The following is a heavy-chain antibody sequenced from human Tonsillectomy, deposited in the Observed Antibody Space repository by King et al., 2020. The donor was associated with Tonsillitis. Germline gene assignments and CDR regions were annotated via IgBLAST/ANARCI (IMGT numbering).Heavy chain of an antibody. Sequence: QLVQSGAEVKKPGESLRISCKGSGYSFTSYWNSWVRQMPGKGMEWMGRMGPSDSYTNYSTSFQGHVTISADKSISTAYLQWSSLKASDTAMYYCARYGGSYSPDDYWGQGTLVTVSS. CDR3: ARYGGSYSPDDY. CDR1: GYSFTSYW. D-gene: IGHD1-26*01. CDR2: MGPSDSYT. V-gene: IGHV5-10-1*03. J-gene: IGHJ4*02.